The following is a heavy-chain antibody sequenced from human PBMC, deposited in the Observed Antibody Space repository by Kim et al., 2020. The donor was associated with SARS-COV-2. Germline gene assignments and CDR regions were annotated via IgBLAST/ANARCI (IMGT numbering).Heavy chain of an antibody. Sequence: ADSVKGRFTISRDNAKNSLYRQMNSLRAEDTAVYYCARDSGWFGELYFDYWGQGTLVTVSS. CDR3: ARDSGWFGELYFDY. V-gene: IGHV3-21*01. D-gene: IGHD3-10*01. J-gene: IGHJ4*02.